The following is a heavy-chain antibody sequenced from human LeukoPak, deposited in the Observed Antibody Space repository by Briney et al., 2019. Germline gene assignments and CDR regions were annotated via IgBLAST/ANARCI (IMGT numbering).Heavy chain of an antibody. CDR1: GFTFSSYD. CDR2: ISGSGGST. J-gene: IGHJ4*02. CDR3: AKAPYYGSGSSFYYFDY. V-gene: IGHV3-23*01. D-gene: IGHD3-10*01. Sequence: GGSLRLSCAASGFTFSSYDMSWVRQAPGKGLEWVSAISGSGGSTYYADSVKGRFTISRDNSKNTLYLQMNSLRAEDTAVYYCAKAPYYGSGSSFYYFDYWGQGTLVTVSS.